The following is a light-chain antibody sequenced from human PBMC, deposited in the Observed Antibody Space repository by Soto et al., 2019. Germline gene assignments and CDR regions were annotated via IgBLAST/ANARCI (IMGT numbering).Light chain of an antibody. J-gene: IGKJ1*01. V-gene: IGKV1-33*01. CDR3: QQYDNLPPWT. Sequence: DIQMTQSPSSFLAFLGNGSTITCRGGRTIGTFLNWYQQKPGKAPKLLIYDASNLETGVPSRFSGSGSGTDFTFTISSLQPEDIATYYCQQYDNLPPWTFGQGTKVEIK. CDR2: DAS. CDR1: RTIGTF.